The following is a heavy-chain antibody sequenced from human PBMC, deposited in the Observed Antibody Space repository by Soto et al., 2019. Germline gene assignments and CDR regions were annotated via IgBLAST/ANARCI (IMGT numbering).Heavy chain of an antibody. Sequence: QVQLVQSGAEVKKPGASVKVSCKASGYTFTSYGISWVRQAPGQGLEWMGWISAYNGNTNYAQKLQGRVTMTTDTSTSTAYMEVRGLRSDDTAVYYCARTQGGVWGSYRSPFDYWGQGTLVTVSS. CDR1: GYTFTSYG. CDR2: ISAYNGNT. V-gene: IGHV1-18*01. J-gene: IGHJ4*02. D-gene: IGHD3-16*02. CDR3: ARTQGGVWGSYRSPFDY.